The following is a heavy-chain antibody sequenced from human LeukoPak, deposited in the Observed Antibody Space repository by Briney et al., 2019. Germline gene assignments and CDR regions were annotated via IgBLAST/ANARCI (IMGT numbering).Heavy chain of an antibody. Sequence: ASVKVSCKASGYTFTGYYMHWVRQAPGQGLEWMGWINPNSGDTSYAQKFQGRVTMTRDTSISTAYMELSRPTSDDTAVYYCARLRGLVVAATDYFDYWGQGTLVTVSS. D-gene: IGHD2-15*01. CDR1: GYTFTGYY. CDR3: ARLRGLVVAATDYFDY. J-gene: IGHJ4*02. V-gene: IGHV1-2*02. CDR2: INPNSGDT.